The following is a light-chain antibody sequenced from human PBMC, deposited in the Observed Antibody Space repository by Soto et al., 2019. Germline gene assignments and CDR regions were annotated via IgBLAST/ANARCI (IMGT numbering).Light chain of an antibody. CDR3: SSYTGSTTLVI. J-gene: IGLJ2*01. CDR1: SIDVGGYNY. V-gene: IGLV2-14*03. CDR2: DVS. Sequence: QSALTQPASVSGSPGQSITISCTGTSIDVGGYNYVSWYQQHPGKAPKLMIYDVSNRPSGVSNRFSGSRSGNTASLTISGLQAEDEAHYYCSSYTGSTTLVIFGGGTKLTVL.